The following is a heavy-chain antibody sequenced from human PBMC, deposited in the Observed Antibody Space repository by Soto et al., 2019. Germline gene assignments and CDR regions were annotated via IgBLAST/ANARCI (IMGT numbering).Heavy chain of an antibody. CDR3: ARGQRALITYVWFDP. CDR2: FSGTGGYT. D-gene: IGHD3-16*01. V-gene: IGHV3-23*01. CDR1: GFTLSSYA. J-gene: IGHJ5*02. Sequence: LRLSCAASGFTLSSYAMSWVRQAPGKGLEWVSTFSGTGGYTYYTDSVKGRFTISRDESKNTLFLHMNSLRAADTAVYYCARGQRALITYVWFDPWGQGTLVTVSS.